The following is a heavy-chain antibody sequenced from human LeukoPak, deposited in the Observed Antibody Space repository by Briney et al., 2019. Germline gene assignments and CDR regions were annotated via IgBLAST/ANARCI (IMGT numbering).Heavy chain of an antibody. D-gene: IGHD5-24*01. V-gene: IGHV1-18*01. CDR1: GYTSTNYG. Sequence: ASVKVSCKASGYTSTNYGINWVRQAPGLGLEWMGWISAYNGNTNYAQKVQGRVTMTTNTSTSTVYMELRSLRSDDTAVYYCARGLGWLQYNPAFDYWGQGTLVTVSS. CDR3: ARGLGWLQYNPAFDY. J-gene: IGHJ4*02. CDR2: ISAYNGNT.